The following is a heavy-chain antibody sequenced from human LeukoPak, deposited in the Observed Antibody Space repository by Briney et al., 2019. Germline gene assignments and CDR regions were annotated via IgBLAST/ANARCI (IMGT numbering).Heavy chain of an antibody. Sequence: SETLSLTCTVSGGSISSSSYYWGWIRQPPGKGLEWIGSIYYSGSTYYNPSLKSRVTISVDTSKNQFSLKLSSVTAADTAVYYCARESGWYMVDYWGQGTLVTVSS. CDR2: IYYSGST. J-gene: IGHJ4*02. V-gene: IGHV4-39*07. CDR1: GGSISSSSYY. CDR3: ARESGWYMVDY. D-gene: IGHD6-19*01.